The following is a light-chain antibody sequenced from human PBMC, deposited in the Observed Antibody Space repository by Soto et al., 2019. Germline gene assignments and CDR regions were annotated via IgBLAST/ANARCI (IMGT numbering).Light chain of an antibody. J-gene: IGKJ4*01. CDR1: QSVSSN. CDR2: GAS. V-gene: IGKV3-15*01. Sequence: EVVMAQSPATLSVSPGEGATLSCRASQSVSSNLVWYQHRPGQAPRLLIYGASTRATDIPARFSGSGSGTEFTLTISSLQFKNNAVNYCQQYKNLPRIFGGGTRV. CDR3: QQYKNLPRI.